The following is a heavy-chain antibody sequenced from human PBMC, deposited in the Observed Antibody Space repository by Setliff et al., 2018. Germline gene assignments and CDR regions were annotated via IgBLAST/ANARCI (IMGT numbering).Heavy chain of an antibody. CDR1: GFTFSVYA. Sequence: GGSLRLSCSASGFTFSVYAMHWVRQVPGKGLVWVSHIISDGTSTAYADSVKGRFTISRDNSRNTLYLQMKSLRAEDTAIYYCATSTITTYYFDYWGHGTLVTVSS. CDR2: IISDGTST. D-gene: IGHD4-4*01. J-gene: IGHJ4*01. V-gene: IGHV3-23*03. CDR3: ATSTITTYYFDY.